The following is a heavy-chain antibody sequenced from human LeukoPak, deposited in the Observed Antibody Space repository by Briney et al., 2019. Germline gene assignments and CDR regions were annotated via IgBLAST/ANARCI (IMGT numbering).Heavy chain of an antibody. CDR3: ATYCSSNRCYFDY. D-gene: IGHD2-2*01. V-gene: IGHV4-59*08. J-gene: IGHJ4*02. CDR2: IYYSGTT. CDR1: GGSISSYY. Sequence: PSETLSVTCTVSGGSISSYYWSWIRQPPGKGPEWIGYIYYSGTTSYNPSLKSRVTISVDTSKNQFSLKLTSVTAADTAVYYCATYCSSNRCYFDYWGQGTRVTVA.